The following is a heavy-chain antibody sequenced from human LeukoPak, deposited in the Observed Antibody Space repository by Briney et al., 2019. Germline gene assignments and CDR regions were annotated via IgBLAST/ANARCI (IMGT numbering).Heavy chain of an antibody. V-gene: IGHV3-30-3*01. CDR1: GFTFSDYA. CDR3: AREGGSWAAYYFDY. J-gene: IGHJ4*02. Sequence: GRSLRLSCAASGFTFSDYAMHWVRQAPGKGLEWVAVISYDGSNKYYADSVKGRFTISRDNSKNTLYLQMNSLRAEDTAVYYCAREGGSWAAYYFDYWGQGTLVTVSS. CDR2: ISYDGSNK. D-gene: IGHD1-26*01.